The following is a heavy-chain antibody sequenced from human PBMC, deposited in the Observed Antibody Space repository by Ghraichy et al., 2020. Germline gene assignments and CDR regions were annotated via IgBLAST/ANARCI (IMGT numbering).Heavy chain of an antibody. Sequence: GESLNISCAASGFTFSDYYMSWIRQAPGKGLEWVSYISSSGRTIYYAESMKGRFTISRDNAKNSLYLQMNSLRAEDTAVYYCARGMLGYYYGSGPADYWGQGPLVTVSS. CDR3: ARGMLGYYYGSGPADY. CDR2: ISSSGRTI. CDR1: GFTFSDYY. J-gene: IGHJ4*02. V-gene: IGHV3-11*01. D-gene: IGHD3-10*01.